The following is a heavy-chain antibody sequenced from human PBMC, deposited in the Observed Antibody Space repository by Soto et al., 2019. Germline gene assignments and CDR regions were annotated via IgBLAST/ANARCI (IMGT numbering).Heavy chain of an antibody. V-gene: IGHV1-2*04. D-gene: IGHD3-3*01. CDR1: GYTFTGYY. Sequence: ASVKVSCKASGYTFTGYYMHWVRQAPGQGLEWMGWINPNSGGTNYAQKFQGWVTMTRDTSISTAYMELSRLRSDDTAVYYCARDGNDFWSGYYTGIKYYYYVMDVWGQGTTVTVSS. CDR2: INPNSGGT. CDR3: ARDGNDFWSGYYTGIKYYYYVMDV. J-gene: IGHJ6*02.